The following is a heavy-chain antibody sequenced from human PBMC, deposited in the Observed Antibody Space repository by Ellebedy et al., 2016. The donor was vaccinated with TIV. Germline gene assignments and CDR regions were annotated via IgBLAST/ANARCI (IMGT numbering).Heavy chain of an antibody. D-gene: IGHD6-13*01. J-gene: IGHJ6*02. CDR1: GGTFTNYA. CDR2: IIPIFGIA. V-gene: IGHV1-69*04. CDR3: ARDYTSSWRYYYYGMDV. Sequence: AASVKVSCKASGGTFTNYAISWVRQAPGQGLEWMGRIIPIFGIANSAQKFQDRVTITADKSTSTAYMDLSSLRSDDTAVYYCARDYTSSWRYYYYGMDVWGQGTTVTVSS.